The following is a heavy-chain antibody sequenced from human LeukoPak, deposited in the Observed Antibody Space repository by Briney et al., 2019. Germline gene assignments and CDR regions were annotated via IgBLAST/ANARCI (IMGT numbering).Heavy chain of an antibody. CDR3: ARDSHASGSYDF. CDR1: GFTFSRFW. CDR2: IRQDGTQS. J-gene: IGHJ4*02. D-gene: IGHD3-10*01. Sequence: PGGSLRLSCAASGFTFSRFWMGWVRQPPGKGLEWVANIRQDGTQSYYVDSVKGRFTISRDNAKNSLDLHMNSLRAEGTAVYYCARDSHASGSYDFWGQGTLVTVSS. V-gene: IGHV3-7*01.